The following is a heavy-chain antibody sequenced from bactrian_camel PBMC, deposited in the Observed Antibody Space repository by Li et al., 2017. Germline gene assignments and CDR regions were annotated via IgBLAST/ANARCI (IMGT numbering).Heavy chain of an antibody. CDR2: FIYTFGRTT. CDR1: AYSPSRRC. V-gene: IGHV3-3*01. D-gene: IGHD3*01. Sequence: QLVESGGGSVDAGGSLRLSCVASAYSPSRRCMGWFRQAPGMEREQVAVFIYTFGRTTRYADSVKGRFTISQDDAKNTVYLQTNSLKPEDTSMYYCAADLNDCSVIDLEGGYFAYMGQGTQVTVS. CDR3: AADLNDCSVIDLEGGYFAY. J-gene: IGHJ6*01.